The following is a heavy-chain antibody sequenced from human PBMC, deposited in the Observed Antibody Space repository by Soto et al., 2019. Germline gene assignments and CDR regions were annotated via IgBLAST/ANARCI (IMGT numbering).Heavy chain of an antibody. D-gene: IGHD3-10*01. CDR3: ARGLGSGTYYKRDWFDP. Sequence: GGSLRLSCAASGFTFNTYTMNWVRQAPGKGLEWVSSISSSSSYIYYADSMRGRFTISRDNAKDSLYLQMNSLRAEDTAVYYCARGLGSGTYYKRDWFDPWGQGTLVTVSS. J-gene: IGHJ5*02. V-gene: IGHV3-21*01. CDR1: GFTFNTYT. CDR2: ISSSSSYI.